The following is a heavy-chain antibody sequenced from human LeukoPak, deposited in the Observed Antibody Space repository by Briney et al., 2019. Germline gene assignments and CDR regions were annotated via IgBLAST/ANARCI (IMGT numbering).Heavy chain of an antibody. Sequence: EGSLRLSCEASGLTFGDYWMTWVRQAPGKGLECVANIKQDGSENHYVDSVKGRFTISRDNAKNSLSLQMNSLRAEDTAVYYCATYWRYFDWLLSDIWGLGTMVTVSS. CDR2: IKQDGSEN. J-gene: IGHJ3*02. V-gene: IGHV3-7*05. CDR3: ATYWRYFDWLLSDI. D-gene: IGHD3-9*01. CDR1: GLTFGDYW.